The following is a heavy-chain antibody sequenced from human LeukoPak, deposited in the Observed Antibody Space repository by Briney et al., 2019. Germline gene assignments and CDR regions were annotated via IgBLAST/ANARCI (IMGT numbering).Heavy chain of an antibody. J-gene: IGHJ4*02. Sequence: ASVKVPCKSSGYIFTNYGISWLRQAPGQGLEWMGWINTKKGDREYAQKFKGRVTVTADTSTNTAHMELRSLTSDDTAVYYCARDWDVDTSTITDYWGQGTLVTVAS. CDR2: INTKKGDR. D-gene: IGHD5/OR15-5a*01. CDR3: ARDWDVDTSTITDY. CDR1: GYIFTNYG. V-gene: IGHV1-18*01.